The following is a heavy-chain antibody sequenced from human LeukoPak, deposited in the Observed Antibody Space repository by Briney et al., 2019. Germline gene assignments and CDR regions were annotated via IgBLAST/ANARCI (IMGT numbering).Heavy chain of an antibody. CDR3: ATYRQVLLPFES. CDR1: GFTFSSYG. J-gene: IGHJ4*02. CDR2: ISGSGGSI. Sequence: GGSLRLSCVASGFTFSSYGMSWVRQAPGKGLEWVSSISGSGGSIYYADSVKGRFTISRDNSKNTLYFQMNSLRAEDTAVYYCATYRQVLLPFESWGQGTLVTVSS. D-gene: IGHD2-8*02. V-gene: IGHV3-23*01.